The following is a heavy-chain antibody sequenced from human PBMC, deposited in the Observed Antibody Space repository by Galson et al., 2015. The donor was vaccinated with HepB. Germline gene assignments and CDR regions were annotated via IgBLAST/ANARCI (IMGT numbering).Heavy chain of an antibody. Sequence: CAISGDSVSSNSAAWNWIRQSPSRGLEWLGRTCYRSKWYNDYAESVKSRMTIKPDTSKNEFSLQLNPATPEDTAVYYCARDPSGSYWGRWFDLWGQGIPVTVSS. CDR3: ARDPSGSYWGRWFDL. J-gene: IGHJ5*02. CDR2: TCYRSKWYN. D-gene: IGHD1-26*01. V-gene: IGHV6-1*01. CDR1: GDSVSSNSAA.